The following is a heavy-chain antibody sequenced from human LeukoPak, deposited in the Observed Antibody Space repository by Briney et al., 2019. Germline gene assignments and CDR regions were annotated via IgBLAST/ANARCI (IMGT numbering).Heavy chain of an antibody. J-gene: IGHJ5*02. CDR2: INHSGST. Sequence: SETLSLTCAVYGVSFRGYYWSCIRQPPGKGLEWIWEINHSGSTNYNPSLKSRVTISVDTSKNPFSLTLSSVTAADTAVYYCARGRGRTTTGPNYYGSGSYYKARGNWFDPWGQGTLVTVSS. CDR3: ARGRGRTTTGPNYYGSGSYYKARGNWFDP. V-gene: IGHV4-34*01. CDR1: GVSFRGYY. D-gene: IGHD3-10*01.